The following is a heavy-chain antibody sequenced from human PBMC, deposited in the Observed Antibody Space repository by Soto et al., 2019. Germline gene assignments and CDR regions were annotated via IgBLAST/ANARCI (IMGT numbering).Heavy chain of an antibody. CDR1: GVSITSGAYY. J-gene: IGHJ3*01. V-gene: IGHV4-31*03. CDR3: ARARLRAVYAFDF. D-gene: IGHD4-17*01. Sequence: PSETLSLTCTLSGVSITSGAYYWTWVRQHPGKGLEWIGYIYYNGNTYFSPSLKSRLTISIDTSKNQVSLKLSSVTAADTAMYYCARARLRAVYAFDFWGQGTMVTVSS. CDR2: IYYNGNT.